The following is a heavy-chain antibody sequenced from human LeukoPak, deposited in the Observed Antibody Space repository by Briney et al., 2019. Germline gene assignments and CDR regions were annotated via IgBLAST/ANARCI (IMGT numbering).Heavy chain of an antibody. CDR1: GGYTGSHY. Sequence: SETLSLTCTVSGGYTGSHYWSWIRQPAGKGLEWIGRISPSGTTHYNPSLGSRVTISVDTSKNQFSLKLSSVTAADTAVYYCARYAAGHFDYWGQGTLVTVSS. V-gene: IGHV4-4*07. CDR2: ISPSGTT. D-gene: IGHD6-13*01. J-gene: IGHJ4*02. CDR3: ARYAAGHFDY.